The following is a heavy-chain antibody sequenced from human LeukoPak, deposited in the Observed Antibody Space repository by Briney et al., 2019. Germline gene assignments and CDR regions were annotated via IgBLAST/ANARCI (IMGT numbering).Heavy chain of an antibody. D-gene: IGHD5-18*01. Sequence: GGSLRLSCAASGFAFSSYAMSWVRQAPGKGLEWVSAISGSGGSTYYADSVKGRFTVSRDKSKNTLYLQMNSLRVEDTAVYYCAKDRGWTDTDVFDIWGQGTMVTVSS. V-gene: IGHV3-23*01. CDR2: ISGSGGST. CDR3: AKDRGWTDTDVFDI. CDR1: GFAFSSYA. J-gene: IGHJ3*02.